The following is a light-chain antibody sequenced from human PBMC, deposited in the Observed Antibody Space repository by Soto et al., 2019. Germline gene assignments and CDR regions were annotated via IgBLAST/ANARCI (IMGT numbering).Light chain of an antibody. CDR1: ISDIGTYDY. V-gene: IGLV2-8*01. CDR3: TSYTGDDFTFV. J-gene: IGLJ1*01. CDR2: DVS. Sequence: QSVLTQPPSSSGSLGQSVTISCTGTISDIGTYDYVSWYQQHPGRAPKLIIFDVSKRPLGVPDRFSGSKSGNTASLIVSGLQPDDEAEYHCTSYTGDDFTFVFGTRTKVTVL.